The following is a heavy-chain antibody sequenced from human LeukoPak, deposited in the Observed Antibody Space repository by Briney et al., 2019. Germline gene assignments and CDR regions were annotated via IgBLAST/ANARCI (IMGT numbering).Heavy chain of an antibody. Sequence: ASVKVSCKASGYTFITHGLTWVRQAPGQGLKWMGWISAYNGNTIYAQTLQDRLTMTTDTSTSTAYMELRSLRSEDTAVYYCAGDGYYYDRRFDYWGQGTLVTVSS. CDR1: GYTFITHG. CDR2: ISAYNGNT. CDR3: AGDGYYYDRRFDY. V-gene: IGHV1-18*01. D-gene: IGHD3-22*01. J-gene: IGHJ4*02.